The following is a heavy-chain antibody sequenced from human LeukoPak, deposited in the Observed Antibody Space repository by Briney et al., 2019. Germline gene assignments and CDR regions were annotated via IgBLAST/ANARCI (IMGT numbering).Heavy chain of an antibody. V-gene: IGHV3-23*01. J-gene: IGHJ4*02. CDR3: AKQTTTSCYTGSDY. Sequence: GGSLRLSCVASGFTFSSYAMSWVRQAPGKGLEWVSGICSSDNSRHYADSVKGRLTISRDNSKNTLYLQMNSLRADDTAVYYCAKQTTTSCYTGSDYWGQGTLVTVSS. D-gene: IGHD2-2*02. CDR2: ICSSDNSR. CDR1: GFTFSSYA.